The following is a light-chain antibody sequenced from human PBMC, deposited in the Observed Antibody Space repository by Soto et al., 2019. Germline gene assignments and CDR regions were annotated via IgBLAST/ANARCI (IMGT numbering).Light chain of an antibody. Sequence: EIVLTQSPATLSLSPGERATLSCRASQSVSSDLAWYQQKPGQAPRLLIYDASNRVTGVPARFSGSGSGTDFTLTISSLEPEDFAVYYCQQRSNWPFTFGGGTKVEIK. J-gene: IGKJ4*01. CDR3: QQRSNWPFT. V-gene: IGKV3-11*01. CDR1: QSVSSD. CDR2: DAS.